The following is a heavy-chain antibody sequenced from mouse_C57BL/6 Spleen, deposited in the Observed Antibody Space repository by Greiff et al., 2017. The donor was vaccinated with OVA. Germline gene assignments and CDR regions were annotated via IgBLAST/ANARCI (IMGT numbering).Heavy chain of an antibody. CDR3: ARGLLRDFDY. CDR2: INPNNGGT. CDR1: GYTFTDYN. Sequence: EVQRVESGPELVKPGASVKMSCKASGYTFTDYNMHWVKQSHGKSLEWIGYINPNNGGTSYNQKFKGKATLTVNKSSSTAYMELRSLTSEDSAVYYCARGLLRDFDYWGQGTTLTVSS. V-gene: IGHV1-22*01. D-gene: IGHD2-3*01. J-gene: IGHJ2*01.